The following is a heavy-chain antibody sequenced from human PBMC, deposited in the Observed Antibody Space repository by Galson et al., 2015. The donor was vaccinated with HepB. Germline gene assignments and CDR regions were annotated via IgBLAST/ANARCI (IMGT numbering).Heavy chain of an antibody. D-gene: IGHD6-6*01. J-gene: IGHJ6*02. CDR2: IKQDGSEK. CDR3: ARDWSGSSSSGLFNPWEVDYYGMDV. Sequence: SLRLSCAASGFTFSSYWMSWVRQAPGKGLEWVANIKQDGSEKYYVDSVKGRFTISRDNAKNSLYLQMNSLRAEDTAVYYCARDWSGSSSSGLFNPWEVDYYGMDVWGQGTTVTVSS. CDR1: GFTFSSYW. V-gene: IGHV3-7*01.